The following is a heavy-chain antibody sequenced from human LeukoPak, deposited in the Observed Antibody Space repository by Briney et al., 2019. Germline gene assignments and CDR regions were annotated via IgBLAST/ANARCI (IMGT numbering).Heavy chain of an antibody. CDR3: ASGELDSLYYFDY. V-gene: IGHV3-74*01. D-gene: IGHD1-1*01. CDR2: IHTDGIST. CDR1: GFTFSSYS. Sequence: GGSLRLSCAASGFTFSSYSMNWVRQAPGKGLVWVSRIHTDGISTTYADSVKGRFTISRDNAKNTLYLQMNSLRAEDTAVYYCASGELDSLYYFDYWGQGTLVTVSS. J-gene: IGHJ4*02.